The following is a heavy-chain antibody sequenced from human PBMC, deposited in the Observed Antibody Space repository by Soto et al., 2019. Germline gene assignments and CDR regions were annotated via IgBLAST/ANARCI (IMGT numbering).Heavy chain of an antibody. CDR2: IIPMLAIV. D-gene: IGHD2-15*01. Sequence: QVQPVQSGAEVKKPGSSVKVSCKASGGAFSNFVISWVRQAPGQGLEWVGGIIPMLAIVHYAQKFQGRVAITADESTSTAYMELSSLRSEDTAVYYCAIEGGQGWFDPWGQGTLVTVSS. V-gene: IGHV1-69*01. CDR3: AIEGGQGWFDP. J-gene: IGHJ5*02. CDR1: GGAFSNFV.